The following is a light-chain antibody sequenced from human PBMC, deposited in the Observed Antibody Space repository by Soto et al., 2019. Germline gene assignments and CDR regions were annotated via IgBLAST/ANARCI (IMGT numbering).Light chain of an antibody. J-gene: IGKJ1*01. V-gene: IGKV3-20*01. CDR1: QSITNY. CDR3: QQYGSSGT. CDR2: GAS. Sequence: EIVLTQSPATLSLSPGDRATLSCRASQSITNYVGWYQQKPGQAPRLLIYGASNRATGIPDRSSGSGSGTDFTLTISRLEPEDFAVYYCQQYGSSGTFGQGTKVDIK.